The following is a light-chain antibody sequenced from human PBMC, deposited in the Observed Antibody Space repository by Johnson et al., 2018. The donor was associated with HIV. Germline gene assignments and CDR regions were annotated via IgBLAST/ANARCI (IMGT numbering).Light chain of an antibody. CDR3: GTWDSSLSAYV. J-gene: IGLJ1*01. CDR1: SSNIGNNY. V-gene: IGLV1-51*01. CDR2: DNN. Sequence: TQPPSVSAAPGQKVTISCSGSSSNIGNNYVSWYQQIPGTAPKLLIYDNNKRPSGIPDRFSASKSGTSATLGITGLQTGDEADYYCGTWDSSLSAYVFGTGTKVTVL.